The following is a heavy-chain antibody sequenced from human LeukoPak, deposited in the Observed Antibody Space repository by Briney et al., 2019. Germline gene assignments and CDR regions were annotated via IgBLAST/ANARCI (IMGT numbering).Heavy chain of an antibody. Sequence: PGGSLRLSCAASGFTVSSNYMSWVRQAPGKGLEWVSVIYSGGSTYYADSVKGRFTISRDNSKNTLYLQMNSLRAEDTAVYYCAKAPVGWLRFHPPFDYWGQGTLVTVSS. D-gene: IGHD5-12*01. CDR2: IYSGGST. CDR3: AKAPVGWLRFHPPFDY. V-gene: IGHV3-53*01. J-gene: IGHJ4*02. CDR1: GFTVSSNY.